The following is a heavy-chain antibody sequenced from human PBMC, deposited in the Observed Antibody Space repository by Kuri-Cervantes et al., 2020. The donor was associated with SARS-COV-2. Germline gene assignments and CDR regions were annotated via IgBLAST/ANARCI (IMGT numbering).Heavy chain of an antibody. J-gene: IGHJ6*03. V-gene: IGHV4-34*01. CDR3: ARVAESNYFGWYYYYMDV. D-gene: IGHD4-11*01. CDR2: IYYSGTT. CDR1: GGSFSGYY. Sequence: SETLSLTCAVYGGSFSGYYWSWIRQPPGKGLEWIGKIYYSGTTYYNPSLKSRVTISVGTSKNQFSLRLRSVTAADTAVYYCARVAESNYFGWYYYYMDVWGEGTTVTVSS.